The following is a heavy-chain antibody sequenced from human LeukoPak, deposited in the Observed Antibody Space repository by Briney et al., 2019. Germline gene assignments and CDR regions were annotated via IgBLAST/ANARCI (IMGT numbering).Heavy chain of an antibody. CDR3: ARIRRDGDNQNWFDP. CDR2: IYYSGYT. J-gene: IGHJ5*02. D-gene: IGHD5-24*01. V-gene: IGHV4-59*01. CDR1: GGSISSYY. Sequence: SETLSLTCTVSGGSISSYYWSWIRQPPGKGLEWIGYIYYSGYTNYNPSLKSRVTISVDTSKNQFSLKLSSVTAADTAVYYCARIRRDGDNQNWFDPWGQGTLVTVSS.